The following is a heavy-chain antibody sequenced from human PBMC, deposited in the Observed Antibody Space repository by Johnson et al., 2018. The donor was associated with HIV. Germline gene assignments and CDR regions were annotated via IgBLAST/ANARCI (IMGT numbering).Heavy chain of an antibody. CDR2: ISYDGRDK. J-gene: IGHJ3*02. D-gene: IGHD6-19*01. CDR1: GFTFSSYA. Sequence: QVHLVASGGGVVQPGRSLRLSCAASGFTFSSYAMHWVRQAPAKGLEWVAVISYDGRDKYYADSVKGRFTISRDSSKNTLYLQMNSLRAEDTAVYYCARDQSNGWNRGAFDIWGQGTVVTVSS. CDR3: ARDQSNGWNRGAFDI. V-gene: IGHV3-30*04.